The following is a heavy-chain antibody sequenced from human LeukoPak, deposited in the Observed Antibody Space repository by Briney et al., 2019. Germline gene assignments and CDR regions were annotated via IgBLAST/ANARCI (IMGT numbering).Heavy chain of an antibody. J-gene: IGHJ3*02. D-gene: IGHD1-26*01. CDR1: VYTLSELS. CDR3: ARAESFGSYGAFDI. Sequence: GPSVKVSCKVSVYTLSELSMHWVRQAPRHGLEWMGIINPSSGSTSYAQNFQGRVTMTRDMSTSTVYMELSSLRPEDTAVYYCARAESFGSYGAFDIWGQGTMVTVSS. CDR2: INPSSGST. V-gene: IGHV1-46*01.